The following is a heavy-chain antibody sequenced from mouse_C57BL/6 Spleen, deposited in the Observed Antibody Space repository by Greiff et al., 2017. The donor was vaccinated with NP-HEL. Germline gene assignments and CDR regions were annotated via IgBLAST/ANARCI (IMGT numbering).Heavy chain of an antibody. CDR2: IRNKANGYTT. CDR3: ARSPYYYGSSPYFDY. V-gene: IGHV7-3*01. D-gene: IGHD1-1*01. CDR1: GFTFTDYY. Sequence: EVKLVESGGGLVQPGGSLSLSCAASGFTFTDYYMSWVRPPPGKALEWLGFIRNKANGYTTEYSASVKGRFTISRDNSQSILYLQMNALRAEDSATYYCARSPYYYGSSPYFDYWGQGTTLTVSS. J-gene: IGHJ2*01.